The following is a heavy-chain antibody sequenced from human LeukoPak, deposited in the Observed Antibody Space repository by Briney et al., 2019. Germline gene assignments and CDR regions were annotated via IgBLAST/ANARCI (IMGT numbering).Heavy chain of an antibody. V-gene: IGHV4-59*08. CDR3: ASGFRWLQPPAFDY. D-gene: IGHD5-24*01. Sequence: PSETLSLTCTVSGGSISSYYWSWIRQPPGKGLEWIGYIYYSGSTNYNPSLKSRVTISVDTSKNQFSLKLSSVTAADTAVYYCASGFRWLQPPAFDYWGQGTLVTVSS. J-gene: IGHJ4*02. CDR1: GGSISSYY. CDR2: IYYSGST.